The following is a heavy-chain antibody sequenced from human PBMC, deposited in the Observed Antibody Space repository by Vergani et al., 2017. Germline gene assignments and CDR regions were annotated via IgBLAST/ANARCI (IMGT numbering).Heavy chain of an antibody. Sequence: EVQLLESGGGLVQPGGSLRLSCAASGFTFSSYAMSWVRQAPGKGLEWVSGIRGSGGSTYYADSVKGRFTISRDNSKKTLYLQMNSLRAEDTAVYYCAKVMLVQWFSDYWGQGTLVTVSS. V-gene: IGHV3-23*01. CDR2: IRGSGGST. CDR1: GFTFSSYA. J-gene: IGHJ4*02. D-gene: IGHD3-22*01. CDR3: AKVMLVQWFSDY.